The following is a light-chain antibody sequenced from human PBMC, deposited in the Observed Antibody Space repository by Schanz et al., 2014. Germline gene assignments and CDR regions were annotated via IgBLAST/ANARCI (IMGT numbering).Light chain of an antibody. Sequence: QSALTQPASVSGSPGQSITISCTGTSSDVGGYNYVSWYQQHPGKAPKLMIYDVSNRPSGVSNRFSGSKSGNTASLTISGLQAEDEADYFCSSYSNGFPRWVFGRGTKLTVL. J-gene: IGLJ3*02. CDR1: SSDVGGYNY. CDR3: SSYSNGFPRWV. CDR2: DVS. V-gene: IGLV2-14*01.